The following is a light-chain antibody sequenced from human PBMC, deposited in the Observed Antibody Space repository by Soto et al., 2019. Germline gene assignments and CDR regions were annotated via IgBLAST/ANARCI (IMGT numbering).Light chain of an antibody. V-gene: IGKV3-20*01. CDR3: QHYESSPPSYT. CDR2: DAS. J-gene: IGKJ2*01. CDR1: QSLTSSY. Sequence: EIVLTQSPGTLSLSPGERATLSCRARQSLTSSYLAWYQQKPGQAPRLLIYDASSRATGIPDRFSGSGSGTDFTLTISRLEPEDFAVYYCQHYESSPPSYTFGQGTKLQIK.